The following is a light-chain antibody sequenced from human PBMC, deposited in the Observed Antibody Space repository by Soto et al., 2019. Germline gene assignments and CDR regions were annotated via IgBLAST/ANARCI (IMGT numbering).Light chain of an antibody. CDR2: EVN. V-gene: IGLV2-14*01. CDR3: ASYTTSHTRV. CDR1: DSDIGAYNY. Sequence: QSALTQPASISGSPGQTITISCTGSDSDIGAYNYVSWYQHRPGKAPKLIIFEVNNQPSGVSHRFSGSKSANTASLTISGLQADDEADYYCASYTTSHTRVFGGETKVTVL. J-gene: IGLJ3*02.